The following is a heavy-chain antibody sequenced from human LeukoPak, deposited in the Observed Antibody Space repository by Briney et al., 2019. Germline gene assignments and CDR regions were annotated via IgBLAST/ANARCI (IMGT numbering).Heavy chain of an antibody. CDR3: AKSPQPVYSYGLESYYYYYMDV. CDR1: GFTFSSYD. J-gene: IGHJ6*03. V-gene: IGHV3-30*02. CDR2: IRYNGNNK. D-gene: IGHD5-18*01. Sequence: GGSLRLSCSASGFTFSSYDLHWVRQTPGKGLGWMTFIRYNGNNKYYADSVKGRFTISRDNSNNTLYLEMNSLRAEDTAVYYCAKSPQPVYSYGLESYYYYYMDVWGKGTAVTISS.